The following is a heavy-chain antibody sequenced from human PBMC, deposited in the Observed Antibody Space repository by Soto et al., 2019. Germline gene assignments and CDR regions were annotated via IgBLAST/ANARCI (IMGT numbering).Heavy chain of an antibody. CDR1: GFTFNNYA. V-gene: IGHV3-30-3*01. CDR3: ARGDGYIYGNTFDS. Sequence: QVQLVESGGGVVQPGRSLRISCAASGFTFNNYAMHWVRQAPGKGLEWVAFISYDGSSKYYADSVTGRFTISRDNSRNTLDLQMNSLRAEDTAVYYCARGDGYIYGNTFDSWGQVTLVTVSS. CDR2: ISYDGSSK. D-gene: IGHD5-18*01. J-gene: IGHJ4*02.